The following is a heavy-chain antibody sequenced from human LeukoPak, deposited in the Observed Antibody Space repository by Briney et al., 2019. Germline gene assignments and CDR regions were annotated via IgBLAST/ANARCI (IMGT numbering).Heavy chain of an antibody. V-gene: IGHV3-7*01. CDR2: IKGDDSER. Sequence: AGGSLRLSCAASGFTLSSYWMTWVRQAPGKGLEWVANIKGDDSERNYLDSVKGRFSIFRDNAKNSLSLQMNSLRAEDTAVYYCVRSSFAGYDYWGQGALVTVSS. J-gene: IGHJ4*02. CDR3: VRSSFAGYDY. CDR1: GFTLSSYW. D-gene: IGHD3-10*01.